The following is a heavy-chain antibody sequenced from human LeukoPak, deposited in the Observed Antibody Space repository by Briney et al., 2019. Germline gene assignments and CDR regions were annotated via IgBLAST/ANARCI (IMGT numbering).Heavy chain of an antibody. Sequence: QSGGSLRLSCAASGFTFSSYAMSWVRQAPGKGLEWVSAISGSGGSTYYADSVKGRFTISRDNSKNTLYLQMNSLRAEDTAVYYCAKDLWEPGQWMDYWGQGTLVTVSS. D-gene: IGHD1-14*01. CDR2: ISGSGGST. CDR1: GFTFSSYA. V-gene: IGHV3-23*01. CDR3: AKDLWEPGQWMDY. J-gene: IGHJ4*02.